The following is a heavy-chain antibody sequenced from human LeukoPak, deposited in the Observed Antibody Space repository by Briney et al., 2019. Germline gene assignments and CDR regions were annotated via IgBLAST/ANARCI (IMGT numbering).Heavy chain of an antibody. V-gene: IGHV3-15*01. CDR1: GFTFSSYA. J-gene: IGHJ5*01. Sequence: GGSLRLSCAASGFTFSSYAMSWVRQAPGKGLEWVGRIKSKTDGGTTDYAAPVKGRFTISRDDSKNTLYLQMNSLKTEDTAVYYCTTDSNYLGTWFDYWGQGTLVTVSS. CDR2: IKSKTDGGTT. CDR3: TTDSNYLGTWFDY. D-gene: IGHD3-10*01.